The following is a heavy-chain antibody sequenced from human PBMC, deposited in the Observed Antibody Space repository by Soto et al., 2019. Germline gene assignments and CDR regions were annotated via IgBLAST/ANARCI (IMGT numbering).Heavy chain of an antibody. CDR3: ARLGPYGSESYMLSHSRFDP. CDR2: VYSGGST. V-gene: IGHV3-53*01. J-gene: IGHJ5*02. CDR1: GFTVTTSQ. Sequence: GSLRLSCAASGFTVTTSQMNWVRQAPGKGLEWVSAVYSGGSTYHAASVKGRFTISRDTSKNTLFLQMNNLRVEDTAVYFCARLGPYGSESYMLSHSRFDPWGQGTRVTVSS. D-gene: IGHD3-10*01.